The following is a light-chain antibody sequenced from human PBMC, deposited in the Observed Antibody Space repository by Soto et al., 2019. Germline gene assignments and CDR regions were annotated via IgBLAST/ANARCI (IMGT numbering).Light chain of an antibody. Sequence: EIVLTQSPATLSSFPGERVTLSCRASQYINTRLAWYQHRPGQAPRLLIYQTSIRAAGIPARFSASGSGTFFTLTSSDVQPEDFALYYCHQRQSWPRTFGQGTKVDI. J-gene: IGKJ1*01. V-gene: IGKV3-11*01. CDR1: QYINTR. CDR2: QTS. CDR3: HQRQSWPRT.